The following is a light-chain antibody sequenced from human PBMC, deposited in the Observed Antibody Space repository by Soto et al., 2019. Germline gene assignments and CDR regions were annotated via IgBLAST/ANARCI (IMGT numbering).Light chain of an antibody. CDR1: QSVSSN. V-gene: IGKV3-20*01. CDR2: GTS. J-gene: IGKJ1*01. CDR3: QQYGSSPRT. Sequence: EIVLAESPATLSLSPGERATLSCRASQSVSSNLAWYQQKPGQAPRLLIYGTSTRATGIPDRFSGRGSGTDFTLTISRLESADSAVYFCQQYGSSPRTFGQGTKVDIK.